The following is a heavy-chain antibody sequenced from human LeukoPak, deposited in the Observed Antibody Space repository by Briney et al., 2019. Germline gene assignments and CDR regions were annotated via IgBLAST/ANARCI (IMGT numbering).Heavy chain of an antibody. CDR3: ARGLIDSYGRINWFDP. CDR1: GGSFSGYY. CDR2: INHSGST. D-gene: IGHD5-18*01. J-gene: IGHJ5*02. V-gene: IGHV4-34*01. Sequence: PSETLSLTCAVYGGSFSGYYWSWIRQPPGKGLEWVGEINHSGSTNYNPSLKSRVTISVDTSKNQFSLKLSSVTAADTAVYYCARGLIDSYGRINWFDPWGQGTLVTVSS.